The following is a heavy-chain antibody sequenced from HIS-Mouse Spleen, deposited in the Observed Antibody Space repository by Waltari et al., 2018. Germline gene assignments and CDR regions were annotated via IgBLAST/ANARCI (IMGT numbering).Heavy chain of an antibody. CDR1: GGSISSSSYY. J-gene: IGHJ2*01. D-gene: IGHD6-13*01. V-gene: IGHV4-39*07. CDR3: AREIPYSSSWYDWYFDL. Sequence: QLQLQESGPGLVKPSETLSLTCTVSGGSISSSSYYWGWIRQPPGKGLGWIGSIYYSGRTYYNPSLKSRVTRSVDTSKNQFSLKLSSVTAADTAVYYCAREIPYSSSWYDWYFDLWGRGTLVTVSS. CDR2: IYYSGRT.